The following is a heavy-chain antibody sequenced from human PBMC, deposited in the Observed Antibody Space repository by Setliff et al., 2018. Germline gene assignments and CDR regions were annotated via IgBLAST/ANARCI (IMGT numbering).Heavy chain of an antibody. Sequence: SETLSLTCTVSGGSINNYHWNWIRQPPGKGLEWIGYVGYNGNTHYNPSLNSRATMSVDTSKNQFSLKLTSVSAADTAVYYRARWGENSGRPDWRAFDIWGQGTMVTVS. D-gene: IGHD1-26*01. J-gene: IGHJ3*02. V-gene: IGHV4-59*01. CDR2: VGYNGNT. CDR1: GGSINNYH. CDR3: ARWGENSGRPDWRAFDI.